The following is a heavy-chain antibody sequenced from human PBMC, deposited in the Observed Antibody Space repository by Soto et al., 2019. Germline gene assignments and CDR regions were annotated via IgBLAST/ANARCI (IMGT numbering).Heavy chain of an antibody. CDR3: AASRLYYDFRSGYDY. J-gene: IGHJ4*02. Sequence: ASVKVSCKASGYTFTSYYMHWVRQAPGQGLEWMGIINPSGGSTSYAQKFQGRVTMTRDTSTSTVCMELSSLRSEDTAVYYCAASRLYYDFRSGYDYWGQGTLVTVSS. CDR1: GYTFTSYY. D-gene: IGHD3-3*01. CDR2: INPSGGST. V-gene: IGHV1-46*01.